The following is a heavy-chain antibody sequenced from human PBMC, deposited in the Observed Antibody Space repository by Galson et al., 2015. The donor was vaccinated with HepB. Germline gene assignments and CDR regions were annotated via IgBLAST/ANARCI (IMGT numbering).Heavy chain of an antibody. D-gene: IGHD5-12*01. J-gene: IGHJ4*02. V-gene: IGHV3-30*04. CDR3: AKDQTVWWLRSPFDY. Sequence: SLRLSCAASGFTFSSYAMHWVRQAPGKGLEWVAVISYDGSNKYYADSVKGRFTISRDNSKNTLYLQMNSLRAEDTAVYYCAKDQTVWWLRSPFDYWGQGTLVTVTS. CDR1: GFTFSSYA. CDR2: ISYDGSNK.